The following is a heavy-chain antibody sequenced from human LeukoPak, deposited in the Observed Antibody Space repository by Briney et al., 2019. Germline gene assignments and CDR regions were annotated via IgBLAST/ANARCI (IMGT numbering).Heavy chain of an antibody. J-gene: IGHJ6*03. CDR1: GFTFSSYS. D-gene: IGHD1-26*01. V-gene: IGHV3-21*01. CDR2: ISSSSSYI. Sequence: GGSLRLSCAASGFTFSSYSMNWVRQAPGKGLEWVSSISSSSSYIYYADSVKGRFTISRDNAKNSLYLQMNSLRAEDTAVYYCARVLIGSELLFYYYYMDVWGKGTTVTVSS. CDR3: ARVLIGSELLFYYYYMDV.